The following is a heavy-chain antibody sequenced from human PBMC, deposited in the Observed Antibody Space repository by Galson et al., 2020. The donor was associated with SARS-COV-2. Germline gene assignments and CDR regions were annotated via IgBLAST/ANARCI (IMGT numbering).Heavy chain of an antibody. CDR1: GGSISSSSYY. CDR2: IYYSGST. CDR3: ARSTWGPERYYYDSSGPADWFDP. J-gene: IGHJ5*02. D-gene: IGHD3-22*01. Sequence: SETLSLTCTVSGGSISSSSYYWGWIRQPPGKGLEWIGSIYYSGSTYYNPSLKSRVTISVDTSKNQFSLKLSSVTAADTAVYYCARSTWGPERYYYDSSGPADWFDPWGQGTLVTVSS. V-gene: IGHV4-39*01.